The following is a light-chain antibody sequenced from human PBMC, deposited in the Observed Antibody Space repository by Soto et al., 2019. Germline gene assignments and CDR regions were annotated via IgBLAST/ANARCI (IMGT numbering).Light chain of an antibody. CDR1: QSVSSY. CDR3: NQCDNAPQT. V-gene: IGKV3-11*01. CDR2: GAY. J-gene: IGKJ2*01. Sequence: EIVLTQSPATLSLSPGERATLSCRASQSVSSYLAWYQQKPGQAPRVLIYGAYKRATGIPDRFSGSGSGTDFSLTIRRLEPEDFAVYYCNQCDNAPQTYGQGTKVDIK.